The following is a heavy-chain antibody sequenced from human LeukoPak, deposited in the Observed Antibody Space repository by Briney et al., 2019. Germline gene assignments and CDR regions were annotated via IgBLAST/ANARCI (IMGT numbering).Heavy chain of an antibody. CDR3: ARGAAPYHCSGGSCYSYYYYYMDV. CDR1: GGSFSGYY. CDR2: INHSGST. J-gene: IGHJ6*03. V-gene: IGHV4-34*01. D-gene: IGHD2-15*01. Sequence: SETLSLTCAVYGGSFSGYYWSWIRQPPGKGLEWIGEINHSGSTNYNPSLKSRVTISVDTSKNQFSLKLSSVTAADTAVYYCARGAAPYHCSGGSCYSYYYYYMDVWGKGTTVTVSS.